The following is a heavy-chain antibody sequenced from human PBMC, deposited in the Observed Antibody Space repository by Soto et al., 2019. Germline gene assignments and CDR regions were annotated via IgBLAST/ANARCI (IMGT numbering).Heavy chain of an antibody. D-gene: IGHD1-7*01. CDR2: IWYDGSNK. CDR3: ARDEGELPTYP. J-gene: IGHJ5*02. Sequence: GGSLRLSCAASGFTFSSYGMHWVRQAPGKGLEWVAVIWYDGSNKYYADSVKGRFTISRDNSKNTLYLQMNSLRAEDTAVYYCARDEGELPTYPWGQGTLVTVSS. CDR1: GFTFSSYG. V-gene: IGHV3-33*01.